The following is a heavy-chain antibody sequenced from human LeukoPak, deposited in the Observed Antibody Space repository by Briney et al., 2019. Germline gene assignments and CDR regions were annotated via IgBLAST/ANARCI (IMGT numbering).Heavy chain of an antibody. J-gene: IGHJ4*02. Sequence: GGSLRLSRAASGFTFSSYAMSWVRQAPGKGLEWVSAISGSGGSTYYADSVKGRFTISRDNSKNTLYLQMNSLRAEDTAVYYCARHIVVVIAPYDYWGQGTLVTVSS. V-gene: IGHV3-23*01. CDR1: GFTFSSYA. CDR3: ARHIVVVIAPYDY. D-gene: IGHD2-21*01. CDR2: ISGSGGST.